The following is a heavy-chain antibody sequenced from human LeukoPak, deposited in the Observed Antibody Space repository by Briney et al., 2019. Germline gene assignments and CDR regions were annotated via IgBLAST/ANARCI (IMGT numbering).Heavy chain of an antibody. V-gene: IGHV6-1*01. CDR2: TYYRSTWYN. J-gene: IGHJ5*02. Sequence: SQTLSLTCAISGDSFSSNSVTWNWIRQSPSRGLEWLGRTYYRSTWYNDYAVSVRGRITVNPDTSKNQFSLHLNSVTPEDTAVYYCARRLTQYDCFDPWGQGILVTVSS. D-gene: IGHD2-2*01. CDR3: ARRLTQYDCFDP. CDR1: GDSFSSNSVT.